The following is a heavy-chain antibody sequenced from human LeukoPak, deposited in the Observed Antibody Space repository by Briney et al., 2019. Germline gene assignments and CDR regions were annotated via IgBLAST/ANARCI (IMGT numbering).Heavy chain of an antibody. CDR3: ARSYYTVTTYIFRFDY. V-gene: IGHV1-69*13. Sequence: SVKVSSKASGGTFSSYAISWVRQAPGQGLEWMGGIIPIFGTANYAQKFQGRVTITADESTSTAYMELSSLRSEDTAVYYCARSYYTVTTYIFRFDYWGQGTLVTVSS. J-gene: IGHJ4*02. CDR2: IIPIFGTA. CDR1: GGTFSSYA. D-gene: IGHD4-17*01.